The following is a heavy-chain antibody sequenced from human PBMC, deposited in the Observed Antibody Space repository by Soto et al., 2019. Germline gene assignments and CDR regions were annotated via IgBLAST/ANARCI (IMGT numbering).Heavy chain of an antibody. V-gene: IGHV1-18*01. CDR2: ISAYNGNK. D-gene: IGHD5-12*01. CDR3: ARDGYDIPTVDH. J-gene: IGHJ4*02. CDR1: GYTFTNYG. Sequence: QVQLVQSGAEVKKPGASVKVSCKASGYTFTNYGISWIRQAPGQGLEWMGWISAYNGNKNYAQKFQGRVTMTTDASMYTAYMELRSLRSDDTAVYYCARDGYDIPTVDHWGQGSLVTVSS.